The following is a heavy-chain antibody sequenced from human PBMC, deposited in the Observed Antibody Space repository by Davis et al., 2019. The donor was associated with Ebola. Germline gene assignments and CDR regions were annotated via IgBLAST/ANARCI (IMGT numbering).Heavy chain of an antibody. D-gene: IGHD3-3*01. J-gene: IGHJ4*02. Sequence: AASVKVSCKASGYTFTGYYMHWVRQAPGQGLEWMGWINPNSGGTNYAQKFQGWVTMTRDTSISTAYMELSRLRSDDTAVYYCARAYYDFWSATGYWGQGTLVTVSS. V-gene: IGHV1-2*04. CDR3: ARAYYDFWSATGY. CDR2: INPNSGGT. CDR1: GYTFTGYY.